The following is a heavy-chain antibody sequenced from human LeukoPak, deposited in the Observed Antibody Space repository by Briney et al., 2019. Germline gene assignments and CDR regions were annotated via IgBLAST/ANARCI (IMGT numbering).Heavy chain of an antibody. D-gene: IGHD2-15*01. Sequence: QPGRSLRLSCAASGFTFSDYSMNWVRQAPGKGLAWVSYISSSSGTIYYADSVKGRFTISRDNSKNTLYLQMNSLRAEDTAVYYCAKDFRRTSTPNWFDPWGQGTLVTVSS. J-gene: IGHJ5*02. V-gene: IGHV3-48*01. CDR3: AKDFRRTSTPNWFDP. CDR2: ISSSSGTI. CDR1: GFTFSDYS.